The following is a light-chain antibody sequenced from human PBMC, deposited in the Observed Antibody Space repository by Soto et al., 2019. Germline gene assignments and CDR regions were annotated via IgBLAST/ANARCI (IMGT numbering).Light chain of an antibody. CDR2: DNS. J-gene: IGLJ2*01. Sequence: QSVLTQPPSVSGAPGQRVTISCTGSSSNIGAGYYVHWYQQLPGTAPKLLIYDNSNRPSGVPDRFSGSKSGTSASLAITGLQAEDEADYYCHSYDGSMSGVVFGGGTKLTVL. CDR1: SSNIGAGYY. V-gene: IGLV1-40*01. CDR3: HSYDGSMSGVV.